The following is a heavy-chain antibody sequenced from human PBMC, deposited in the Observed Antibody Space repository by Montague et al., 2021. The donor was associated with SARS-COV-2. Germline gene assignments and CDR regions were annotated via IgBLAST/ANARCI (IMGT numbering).Heavy chain of an antibody. CDR1: GGSISSGGYY. CDR2: IYYSGST. D-gene: IGHD2-15*01. V-gene: IGHV4-31*03. Sequence: TLSLTCTVSGGSISSGGYYWSWIRQHPGKGLEWIGYIYYSGSTYYNPSLKSRVTISVDTSKNQFSLKLSSVTAADTAVYYCARLTSGYCSGGCCYWGTGFVYWGQGTLFTVSS. CDR3: ARLTSGYCSGGCCYWGTGFVY. J-gene: IGHJ4*02.